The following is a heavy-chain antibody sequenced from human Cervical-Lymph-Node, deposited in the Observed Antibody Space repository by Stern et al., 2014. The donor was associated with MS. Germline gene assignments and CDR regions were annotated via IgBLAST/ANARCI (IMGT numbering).Heavy chain of an antibody. Sequence: EVQLVESGGGLVQPGGSLRLSCAASGFTFSSYWMHWVRQAPGKGLVWVSRLNSDGSSTSYADSVKGRFTISRDNAKNTLYLQMNSLRAEDTAVYFCARPEYNNGWYLIDYWGQGTLVTVSS. CDR2: LNSDGSST. CDR1: GFTFSSYW. D-gene: IGHD6-19*01. V-gene: IGHV3-74*01. J-gene: IGHJ4*02. CDR3: ARPEYNNGWYLIDY.